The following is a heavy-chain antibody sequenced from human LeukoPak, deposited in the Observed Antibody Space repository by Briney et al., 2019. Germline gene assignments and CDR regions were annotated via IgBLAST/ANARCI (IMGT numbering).Heavy chain of an antibody. CDR1: GFTFSSYA. V-gene: IGHV3-23*01. CDR2: ISGSGGST. Sequence: PGGSLRLSCAASGFTFSSYAMSWVRQAPGKGLEWVSAISGSGGSTYYADSVKGRFTISRDNSKNTLYLQMNSLRAEDTAVYYCAKDSSLWFGELLGYMDVWGQGTLVTVSS. CDR3: AKDSSLWFGELLGYMDV. J-gene: IGHJ4*02. D-gene: IGHD3-10*01.